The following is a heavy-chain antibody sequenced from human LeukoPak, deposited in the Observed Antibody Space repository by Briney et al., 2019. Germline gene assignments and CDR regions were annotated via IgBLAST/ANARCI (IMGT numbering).Heavy chain of an antibody. CDR3: ARDLGYCSSTSCLIHDY. Sequence: GGSLRLSCAASGFTFSFYSMSWVRQAPGKVLEWVSSITSSPRYMYYADSVKGRFTISRDNAKNSLYLQMHSLRAEDTAVYYCARDLGYCSSTSCLIHDYWGQGTLVTVSS. D-gene: IGHD2-2*01. J-gene: IGHJ4*02. CDR2: ITSSPRYM. V-gene: IGHV3-21*01. CDR1: GFTFSFYS.